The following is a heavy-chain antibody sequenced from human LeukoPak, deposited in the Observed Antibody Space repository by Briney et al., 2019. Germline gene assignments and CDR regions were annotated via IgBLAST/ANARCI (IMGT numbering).Heavy chain of an antibody. J-gene: IGHJ4*02. CDR1: GVSISRFY. Sequence: PSETLSLTCTPSGVSISRFYWSWVRQPPGKGLEWIGNIYSGVPTYFNPSLKSRVIISVDTSKNQFSLNLTSVTAADTAMYYCVQTTGWPGFDYWGQGTLVTVSS. D-gene: IGHD1-1*01. V-gene: IGHV4-4*09. CDR3: VQTTGWPGFDY. CDR2: IYSGVPT.